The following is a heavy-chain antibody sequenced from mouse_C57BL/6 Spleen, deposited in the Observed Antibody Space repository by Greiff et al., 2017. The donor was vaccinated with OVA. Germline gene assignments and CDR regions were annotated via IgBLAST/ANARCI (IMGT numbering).Heavy chain of an antibody. D-gene: IGHD1-1*01. Sequence: QVQLQQSGAELVRPGTSVKMSCKASGYTFTNYWIGWAKQRPGHGLEWIGDIYPGGGYTNYNEQLKGKATLTADKSSSTAYMQFSSLTSEDSAIYYCAKKGTHYYGSSYGFDYWGQGTTLTVSS. V-gene: IGHV1-63*01. CDR1: GYTFTNYW. J-gene: IGHJ2*01. CDR3: AKKGTHYYGSSYGFDY. CDR2: IYPGGGYT.